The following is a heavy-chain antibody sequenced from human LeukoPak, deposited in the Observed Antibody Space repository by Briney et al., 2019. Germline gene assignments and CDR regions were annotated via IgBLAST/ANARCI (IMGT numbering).Heavy chain of an antibody. D-gene: IGHD3-22*01. J-gene: IGHJ4*02. CDR2: IKQDGSEK. CDR3: AKVPYYDSSGPTLFDY. Sequence: GGSLRLSCAASGFTFSSYWMSWVRQAPGKGLEWVANIKQDGSEKYYVDSVKGRFTISRDNSKNTLYLQMNSLRAEDTAVYYCAKVPYYDSSGPTLFDYWGQGTLVTVSS. CDR1: GFTFSSYW. V-gene: IGHV3-7*03.